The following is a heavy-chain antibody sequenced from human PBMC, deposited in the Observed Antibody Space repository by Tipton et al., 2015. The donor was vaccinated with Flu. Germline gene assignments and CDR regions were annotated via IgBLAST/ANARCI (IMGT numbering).Heavy chain of an antibody. CDR2: ISSSGGTI. D-gene: IGHD3-10*01. CDR1: GFTFSSYE. CDR3: ARIRMVRGVIWAYYFDY. J-gene: IGHJ4*02. Sequence: SLRLSCAASGFTFSSYEMNWVRQAPGKGLEWVSYISSSGGTIYYADSVKGRFTISRDNAKNSLYLQMNSLRAEDTAVYYCARIRMVRGVIWAYYFDYWGQGTLVTVSS. V-gene: IGHV3-48*03.